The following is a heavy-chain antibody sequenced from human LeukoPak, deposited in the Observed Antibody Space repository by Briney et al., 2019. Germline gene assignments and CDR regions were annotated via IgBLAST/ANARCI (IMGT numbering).Heavy chain of an antibody. Sequence: SETLSLTCTVSGGSISNYYWSWIRQPAGKGLGWIGRIYTSGGTNYNPSLKSRVTMSVDTSKNQFSLKLNSVTAADTAVYYCAREGPTPTSYFDYWGQGSLVTVSS. CDR1: GGSISNYY. CDR2: IYTSGGT. J-gene: IGHJ4*02. V-gene: IGHV4-4*07. CDR3: AREGPTPTSYFDY.